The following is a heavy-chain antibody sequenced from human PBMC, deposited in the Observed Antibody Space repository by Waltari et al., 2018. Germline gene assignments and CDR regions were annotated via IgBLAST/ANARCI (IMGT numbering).Heavy chain of an antibody. D-gene: IGHD6-19*01. V-gene: IGHV1-2*06. CDR2: INPNRGGT. CDR1: GYTFTGYY. J-gene: IGHJ4*02. CDR3: ARFFKQWLAVDY. Sequence: QVQLVQSGAEVKKPGASVKVSCKASGYTFTGYYMHWVRQAPGQGLEWMGRINPNRGGTNYAQKLQGRVTMTRDTSISTAYMELSRLRSDDTAVYYCARFFKQWLAVDYWGQGTLVTVSS.